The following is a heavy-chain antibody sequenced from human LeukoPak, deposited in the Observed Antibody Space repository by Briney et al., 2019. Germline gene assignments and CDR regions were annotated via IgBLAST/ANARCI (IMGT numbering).Heavy chain of an antibody. J-gene: IGHJ4*02. Sequence: PSETLSLTCTVSGGSISSYYWSWIRQPPGKGLEWIGYIYYSGSTNYNPSHKSRVTISVDTSKNQFSLKLSSVTAADTAVYYCARGHSNYNFDYWGQGTLVTVSS. CDR2: IYYSGST. CDR3: ARGHSNYNFDY. D-gene: IGHD4-11*01. V-gene: IGHV4-59*01. CDR1: GGSISSYY.